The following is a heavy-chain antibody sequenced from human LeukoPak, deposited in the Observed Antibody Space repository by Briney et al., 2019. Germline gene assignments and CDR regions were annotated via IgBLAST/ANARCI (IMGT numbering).Heavy chain of an antibody. CDR3: AKARYSGSYYYFDY. J-gene: IGHJ4*02. D-gene: IGHD1-26*01. V-gene: IGHV3-9*01. Sequence: GGSLRLSCAASGFTFDDYAMHWVRQAPGKGLEWVSGISWNSGSIGYADSVKGRFTISRDNAKNSLYLQMNSLRAEDTALYYCAKARYSGSYYYFDYWGQGTLVTVSS. CDR1: GFTFDDYA. CDR2: ISWNSGSI.